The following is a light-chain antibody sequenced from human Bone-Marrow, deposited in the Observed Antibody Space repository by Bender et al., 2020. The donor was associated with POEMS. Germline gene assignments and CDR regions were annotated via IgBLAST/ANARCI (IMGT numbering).Light chain of an antibody. V-gene: IGLV3-21*02. CDR2: DDS. Sequence: VVTQPPSLSEAPRQRVTISCSGSSSNFGNHGVNWYQQRPGQAPMLVVDDDSYRPSGIPERFTGSNSGNTATLTISRVEAGDEADYYCQVWDSTRDHPVVFGGGTKLTVL. CDR1: SSNFGNHG. J-gene: IGLJ2*01. CDR3: QVWDSTRDHPVV.